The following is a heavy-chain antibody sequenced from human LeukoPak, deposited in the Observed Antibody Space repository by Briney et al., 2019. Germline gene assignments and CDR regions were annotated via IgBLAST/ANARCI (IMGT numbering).Heavy chain of an antibody. CDR3: ARDTLGAAGYSSGWSSGASDI. D-gene: IGHD6-19*01. Sequence: SETLSLTCTVSGGSISSSSYYWGWIRQPPGKGLEWIGSIYYSGSTYYNPSLKSRVTISVDTSKNQFSLKLSSVTAADTAMYYCARDTLGAAGYSSGWSSGASDIWGQGTMVTVSS. CDR1: GGSISSSSYY. CDR2: IYYSGST. J-gene: IGHJ3*02. V-gene: IGHV4-39*02.